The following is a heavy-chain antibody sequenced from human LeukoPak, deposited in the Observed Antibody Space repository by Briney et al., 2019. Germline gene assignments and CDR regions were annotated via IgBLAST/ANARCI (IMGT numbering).Heavy chain of an antibody. CDR3: ARATLDWNYEGGFDY. D-gene: IGHD1-7*01. V-gene: IGHV1-2*02. CDR2: INPNSGGT. Sequence: GASVKVSCKASGYTFTNYYMHWVRQAPGQGLEWMGWINPNSGGTNYAQKFQGRVTMTRDTSISTAYMELSRLRSDDTAVYYCARATLDWNYEGGFDYWGQGTLVTVSS. J-gene: IGHJ4*02. CDR1: GYTFTNYY.